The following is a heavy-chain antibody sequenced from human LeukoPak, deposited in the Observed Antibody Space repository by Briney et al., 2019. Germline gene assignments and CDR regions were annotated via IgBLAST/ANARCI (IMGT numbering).Heavy chain of an antibody. CDR3: ARVGDGYSVNYFDF. J-gene: IGHJ4*02. CDR1: GFTFSSYS. V-gene: IGHV3-48*02. D-gene: IGHD5-24*01. CDR2: ITSTSSTV. Sequence: GGSLRLSCAASGFTFSSYSMSWVRQAPGKGLEWGSYITSTSSTVYYADSVKGRFTVSRDNAKNSLYLQMNSLRDEDTAMFYCARVGDGYSVNYFDFWRQGTLVTVSS.